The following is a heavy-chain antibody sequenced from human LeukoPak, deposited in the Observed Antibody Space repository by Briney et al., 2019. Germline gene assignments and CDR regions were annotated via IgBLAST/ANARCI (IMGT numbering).Heavy chain of an antibody. J-gene: IGHJ4*02. CDR3: AKDVGYYGWGSSSDY. V-gene: IGHV3-30*18. CDR2: LSYDRSNK. Sequence: GGSLRLSCAASGFTFRIYGMHCVRDTPGKRLESVAVLSYDRSNKYYTDSPKRRFTIPRDTSENTLYLQMKTLRAQDTRVYYCAKDVGYYGWGSSSDYWGQGTLVTVSS. CDR1: GFTFRIYG. D-gene: IGHD3-10*01.